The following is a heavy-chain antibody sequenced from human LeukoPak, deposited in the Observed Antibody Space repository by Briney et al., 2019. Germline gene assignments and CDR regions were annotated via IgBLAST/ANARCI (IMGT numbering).Heavy chain of an antibody. Sequence: SETLSLTCTVSADSMTHYYWSWIRQPPGKGLEWIAYSHNNGETKYNPSLKSRITISVDTSKNQFSLKVTSMTAADSAVYYCSRLFVTGVDGRGWFHSWGQGTLVTVSS. CDR3: SRLFVTGVDGRGWFHS. J-gene: IGHJ5*01. CDR1: ADSMTHYY. V-gene: IGHV4-59*08. CDR2: SHNNGET. D-gene: IGHD1-14*01.